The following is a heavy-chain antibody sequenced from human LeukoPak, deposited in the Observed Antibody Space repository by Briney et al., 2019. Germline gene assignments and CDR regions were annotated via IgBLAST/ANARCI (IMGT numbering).Heavy chain of an antibody. Sequence: PETLSLTSTVPVDSIRGYYWSWIRAPPGKGLGWIGHIYYSGRTNYTPPLKSRVTISVDTSKTQFSLKLSSVTAADTAVYYCARVGVGKGSYSWDAFDIWGQGTMVTVSS. V-gene: IGHV4-59*01. CDR2: IYYSGRT. CDR1: VDSIRGYY. CDR3: ARVGVGKGSYSWDAFDI. J-gene: IGHJ3*02. D-gene: IGHD1-26*01.